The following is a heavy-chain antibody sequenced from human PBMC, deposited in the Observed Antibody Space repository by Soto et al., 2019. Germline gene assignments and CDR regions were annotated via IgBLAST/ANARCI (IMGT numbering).Heavy chain of an antibody. CDR1: GYTFTSHG. V-gene: IGHV1-18*01. CDR2: ISANNGDT. D-gene: IGHD3-10*01. Sequence: ASVKVSCKASGYTFTSHGFSWVRQAPGQGLEWMAWISANNGDTNYAQRFQGRVTVTTDTSTNTAYMELRSLRSEDTAVYYCARMVRGSNIDHYYYMDVWAKGTAVTVSS. CDR3: ARMVRGSNIDHYYYMDV. J-gene: IGHJ6*03.